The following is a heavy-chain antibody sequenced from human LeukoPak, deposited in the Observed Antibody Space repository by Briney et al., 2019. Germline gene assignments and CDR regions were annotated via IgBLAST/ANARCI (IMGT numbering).Heavy chain of an antibody. CDR1: GYTFSDHY. V-gene: IGHV1-2*02. CDR2: INPKSGDT. D-gene: IGHD3-10*01. Sequence: ASVKVSCKASGYTFSDHYIQWVRQAPGQGLEWMGWINPKSGDTKFPQNHQGRVTLTRDTSINTAYMEVSRLTSDDTAVYHCARDTSDGGWGQGTLVTVSS. CDR3: ARDTSDGG. J-gene: IGHJ4*02.